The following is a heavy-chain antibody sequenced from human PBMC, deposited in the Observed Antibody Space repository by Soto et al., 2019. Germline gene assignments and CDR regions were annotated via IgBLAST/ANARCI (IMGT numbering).Heavy chain of an antibody. D-gene: IGHD3-9*01. CDR3: ATPLRYFDWALSY. J-gene: IGHJ4*02. V-gene: IGHV3-23*01. CDR2: ISGSGGST. Sequence: PGGSLRLSCAASGFTFSSYEMNWVRQAPGKGLEWVSAISGSGGSTYYADSVKGRFTISRDNSKNTLYLQMNSLRAEDTAVYYCATPLRYFDWALSYWGQGTLVTVSS. CDR1: GFTFSSYE.